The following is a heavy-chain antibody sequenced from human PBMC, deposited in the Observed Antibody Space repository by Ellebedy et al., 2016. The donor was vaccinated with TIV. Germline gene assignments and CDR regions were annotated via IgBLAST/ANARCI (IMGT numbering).Heavy chain of an antibody. CDR1: RGSISSFY. CDR2: IYYSGGT. D-gene: IGHD5-24*01. Sequence: GSLRLXXTVSRGSISSFYWSWIRQPPGKGLEWIGYIYYSGGTNYNPSLKSRVTISVDTSKNQFSLKLSSVTAADTAVYYCARHGRWLQFNAWGQGTLVTVSS. CDR3: ARHGRWLQFNA. V-gene: IGHV4-59*08. J-gene: IGHJ4*02.